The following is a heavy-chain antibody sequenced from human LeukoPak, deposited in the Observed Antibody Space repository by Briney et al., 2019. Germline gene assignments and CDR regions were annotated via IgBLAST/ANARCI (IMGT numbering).Heavy chain of an antibody. CDR1: GLTFNTFW. D-gene: IGHD2-2*01. CDR3: SGRDSSRNPWAY. V-gene: IGHV3-7*01. Sequence: GGSLRLSCAASGLTFNTFWMSWVPVAPRGRLEWLANIRPDGSDKYYVDSVRGRFTISRDNGKNLVYLEMNSLRVEDTAVYYCSGRDSSRNPWAYWGQGTLVSVSS. J-gene: IGHJ4*02. CDR2: IRPDGSDK.